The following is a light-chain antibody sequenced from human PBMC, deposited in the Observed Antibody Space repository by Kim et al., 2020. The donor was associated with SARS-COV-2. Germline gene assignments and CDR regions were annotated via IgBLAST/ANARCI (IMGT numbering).Light chain of an antibody. J-gene: IGKJ4*01. CDR1: QSVSSSY. CDR3: QQYGSSPGVT. V-gene: IGKV3-20*01. Sequence: PGNRATLSCRASQSVSSSYLAWYQQKPGQAPRLRIYGASSRATGIPDRFSGSGSGTDFTLTISRLEPEDFAVYYCQQYGSSPGVTFGGGTKVDIK. CDR2: GAS.